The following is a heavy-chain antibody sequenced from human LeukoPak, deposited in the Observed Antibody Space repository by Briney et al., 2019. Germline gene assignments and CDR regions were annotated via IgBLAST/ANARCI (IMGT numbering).Heavy chain of an antibody. Sequence: ASVKVSCKASVYTFTGYYMHWVRQAPGQGLEWMGRSNPNSGGTNYAQKFQGRVTMTRDTSISTAYMELSRLRPDDTAVYYCARMYGSGSYLALDYWGQGTLVTVSS. V-gene: IGHV1-2*06. CDR3: ARMYGSGSYLALDY. CDR1: VYTFTGYY. CDR2: SNPNSGGT. J-gene: IGHJ4*02. D-gene: IGHD3-10*01.